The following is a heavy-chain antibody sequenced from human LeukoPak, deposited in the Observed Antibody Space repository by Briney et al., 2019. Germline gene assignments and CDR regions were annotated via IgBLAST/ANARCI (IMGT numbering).Heavy chain of an antibody. CDR1: GYSISSGYY. D-gene: IGHD6-13*01. CDR3: ASLGRIAAAGQDY. Sequence: SETLSLTCTVSGYSISSGYYWGWIRQPPGKGLEWIGSIYHSGSTYYNPSLKSRVTISVDTSKNQFSLKLSSVTAADTAVYYCASLGRIAAAGQDYWGQGTLVTVSS. J-gene: IGHJ4*02. CDR2: IYHSGST. V-gene: IGHV4-38-2*02.